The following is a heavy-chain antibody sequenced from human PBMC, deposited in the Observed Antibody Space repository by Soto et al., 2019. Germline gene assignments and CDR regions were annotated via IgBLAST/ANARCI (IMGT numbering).Heavy chain of an antibody. CDR1: GYTFTSYG. V-gene: IGHV1-18*01. D-gene: IGHD2-15*01. CDR2: ISAYNGNT. CDR3: ARVPIRQYCSGGSCPGDYFDY. J-gene: IGHJ4*02. Sequence: GASVKVSCKASGYTFTSYGISWVRQAPGQGLEWMGWISAYNGNTNYAQKLQGRVTMTTDTSTSTAYMELRSLRSDDTAVYYCARVPIRQYCSGGSCPGDYFDYWGQGTLVTVSS.